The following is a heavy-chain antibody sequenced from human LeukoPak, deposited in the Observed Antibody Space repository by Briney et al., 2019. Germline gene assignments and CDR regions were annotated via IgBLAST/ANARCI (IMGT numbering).Heavy chain of an antibody. J-gene: IGHJ6*03. CDR3: ARDSYYDSSGYYYHTDTYYYYYYMDV. V-gene: IGHV1-2*02. Sequence: GASVKVSCKASGYTFTGYYIHWVRQAPGQGLEWMGWINPNSGGTNYAQKLQGRVTMTTDTSTSTAYMELRSLRSDDTAVYYCARDSYYDSSGYYYHTDTYYYYYYMDVWGKGTTVTVSS. CDR2: INPNSGGT. CDR1: GYTFTGYY. D-gene: IGHD3-22*01.